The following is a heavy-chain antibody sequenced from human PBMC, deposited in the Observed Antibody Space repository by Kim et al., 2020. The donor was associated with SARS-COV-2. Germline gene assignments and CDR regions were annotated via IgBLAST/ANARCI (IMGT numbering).Heavy chain of an antibody. J-gene: IGHJ4*02. Sequence: SETLSLTCAVYGGSFSGYYWSWIRQPPGKGLEWIGEINHSGSTNYNPSLKSRVTISVDTSKNQFSLKLSSVTAADTAVYYCARGFFDSSGYYNWGQGTLVTVSS. D-gene: IGHD3-22*01. CDR2: INHSGST. V-gene: IGHV4-34*01. CDR3: ARGFFDSSGYYN. CDR1: GGSFSGYY.